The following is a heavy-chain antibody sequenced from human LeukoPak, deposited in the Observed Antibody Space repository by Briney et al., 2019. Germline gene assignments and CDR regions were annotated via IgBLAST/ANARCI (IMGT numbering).Heavy chain of an antibody. J-gene: IGHJ5*02. CDR1: GGSISSYF. CDR3: AREDSASGRGLGS. D-gene: IGHD3-10*01. CDR2: ISTTETT. V-gene: IGHV4-4*07. Sequence: SVTLSLTCTVSGGSISSYFWTWIRQPAGKGLEWIGRISTTETTHYSPSLKNRVNMSVDTSKNQFSLKMTSVTAADTAIYYCAREDSASGRGLGSWGQGTLVTVSS.